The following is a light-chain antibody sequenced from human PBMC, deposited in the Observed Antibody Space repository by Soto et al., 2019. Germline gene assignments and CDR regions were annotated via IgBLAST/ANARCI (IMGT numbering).Light chain of an antibody. CDR2: KDT. Sequence: YGLTQPPSVSVSPGQTARMTCSGDELSKQYSFWYQQKPGQAPVLVIYKDTERASGIPERFSGSSSGTTVTLTISGVRAEDEATYYCQSSDDTGDYYLFGTGTKVTVL. CDR1: ELSKQY. V-gene: IGLV3-25*01. J-gene: IGLJ1*01. CDR3: QSSDDTGDYYL.